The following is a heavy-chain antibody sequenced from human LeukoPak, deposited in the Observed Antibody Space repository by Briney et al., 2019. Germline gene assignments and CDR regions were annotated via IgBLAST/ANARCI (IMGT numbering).Heavy chain of an antibody. D-gene: IGHD3-22*01. CDR2: IIPVFGTA. Sequence: SVKVSCKASGGTFSSYAVSWVRLTPGQGLEWLGGIIPVFGTATYAQKFQAKVTMTADKSTNTAYLEISSLTSDDTAVYYCARCSPGDSSNFYAVLQYWGQGTQVTVST. CDR3: ARCSPGDSSNFYAVLQY. CDR1: GGTFSSYA. V-gene: IGHV1-69*06. J-gene: IGHJ4*02.